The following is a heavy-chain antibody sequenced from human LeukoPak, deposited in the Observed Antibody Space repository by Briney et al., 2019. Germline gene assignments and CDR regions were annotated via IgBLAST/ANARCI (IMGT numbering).Heavy chain of an antibody. CDR1: GFTFSSYS. CDR2: ISSSSSYI. D-gene: IGHD3-10*01. Sequence: GGSLRLSCAASGFTFSSYSMNWVRQVPGKGLEWVSSISSSSSYIYYADSVKGRFTISRDNAKNSLYLQMNSLRAEDTAVYYCARDKTEVGAYYGLIDYWGQGTLVTVSS. J-gene: IGHJ4*02. V-gene: IGHV3-21*01. CDR3: ARDKTEVGAYYGLIDY.